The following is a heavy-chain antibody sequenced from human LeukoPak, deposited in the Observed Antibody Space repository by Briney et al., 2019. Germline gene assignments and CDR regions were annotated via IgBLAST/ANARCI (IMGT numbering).Heavy chain of an antibody. Sequence: ASVKVSCKASGYTFTGYYMHWVRQAPGQGLEWMGWINPNSGGTNYAQKFQGRVTMTRDTSISTAYMELSRLRSDDTAVYYCARGGGSSTYYYYMDVWGKGTTVTVSS. D-gene: IGHD2-15*01. CDR1: GYTFTGYY. CDR2: INPNSGGT. V-gene: IGHV1-2*02. CDR3: ARGGGSSTYYYYMDV. J-gene: IGHJ6*03.